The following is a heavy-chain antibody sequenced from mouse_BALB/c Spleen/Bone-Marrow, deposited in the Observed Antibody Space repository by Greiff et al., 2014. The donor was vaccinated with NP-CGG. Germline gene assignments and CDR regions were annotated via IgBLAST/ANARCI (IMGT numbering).Heavy chain of an antibody. J-gene: IGHJ3*01. V-gene: IGHV5-9-2*01. D-gene: IGHD2-4*01. CDR2: ISGGGSYT. CDR3: ARHAYYDQTEVSFVY. CDR1: GFTFNSYG. Sequence: EVKVVESGGGLVKSGGSLKLSCAASGFTFNSYGMSWVRQTPEKRLEWVATISGGGSYTFYPDSVKGRFTISRDNAKNNLYLQLSSLRSEDTALYHCARHAYYDQTEVSFVYWGQGTLVTVSA.